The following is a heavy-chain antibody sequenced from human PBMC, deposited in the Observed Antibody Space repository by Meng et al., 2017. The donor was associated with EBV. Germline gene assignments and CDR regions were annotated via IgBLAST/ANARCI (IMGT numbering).Heavy chain of an antibody. Sequence: VELGQAGAGGKEHGVSGKVSCKASGYTFTGYYMEWVRQAPGQGLEWMGRINPNSGGTNYAQKFQGRVTMTRDTSISTAYMELSRLRSDDTAVYYCARVGIAVAGTGDYWGQGTLVTVAS. V-gene: IGHV1-2*06. CDR1: GYTFTGYY. CDR2: INPNSGGT. J-gene: IGHJ4*02. CDR3: ARVGIAVAGTGDY. D-gene: IGHD6-19*01.